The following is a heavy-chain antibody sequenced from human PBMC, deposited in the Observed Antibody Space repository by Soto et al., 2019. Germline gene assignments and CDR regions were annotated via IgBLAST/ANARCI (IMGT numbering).Heavy chain of an antibody. CDR3: AKDNRIVGASYVDY. D-gene: IGHD1-26*01. CDR2: ISGSGGST. Sequence: EVQLLESGGGLVQPGGSLRLSCAASGFTFSSYAMSWVRQAPGKGLEWVSAISGSGGSTYYADSVKGRFTISRDNSKNTMYPQMNSLRAEDTAVYYCAKDNRIVGASYVDYWGQGTLVTVSS. V-gene: IGHV3-23*01. CDR1: GFTFSSYA. J-gene: IGHJ4*02.